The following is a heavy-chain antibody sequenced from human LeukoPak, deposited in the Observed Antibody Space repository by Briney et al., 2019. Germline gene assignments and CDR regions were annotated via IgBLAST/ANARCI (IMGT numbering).Heavy chain of an antibody. Sequence: ASVKVSCKASGYTFTSYGISWVRQAPGQGLEWMGWISAYNGNTNYAQKLQGRVTMTTDTSTSTAYMELRSLRSDDTAVYYCAREKRRYSSSWYLLAYWGQGTLVTVSS. J-gene: IGHJ4*02. CDR3: AREKRRYSSSWYLLAY. CDR1: GYTFTSYG. V-gene: IGHV1-18*01. D-gene: IGHD6-13*01. CDR2: ISAYNGNT.